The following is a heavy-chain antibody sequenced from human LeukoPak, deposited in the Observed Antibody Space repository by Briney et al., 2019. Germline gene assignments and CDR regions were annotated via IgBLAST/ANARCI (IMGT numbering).Heavy chain of an antibody. CDR1: GGSISTSNYY. CDR2: IFYSGST. J-gene: IGHJ4*02. Sequence: SETLSLTCTVSGGSISTSNYYWGWIRQPPGKGLEWIGNIFYSGSTYYNPSLKSRVTISVDTSKNQFSLKMTSVTAADTAVYYCARDAVKGYCSGGSCYSWGQGTLVTVSS. V-gene: IGHV4-39*07. D-gene: IGHD2-15*01. CDR3: ARDAVKGYCSGGSCYS.